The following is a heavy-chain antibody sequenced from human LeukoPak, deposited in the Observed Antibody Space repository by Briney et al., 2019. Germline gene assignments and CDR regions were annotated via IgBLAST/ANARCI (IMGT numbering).Heavy chain of an antibody. V-gene: IGHV3-7*01. D-gene: IGHD2-15*01. CDR2: IRQDGSER. CDR3: ATGKQLLDY. Sequence: GGSLRLSCAASGISVSTYWMSWVRQAPGKGLEWVANIRQDGSERYYVDSVKGRFTISRDNAKNSLYLQMNSLRAEDTAVYYCATGKQLLDYWGQGTLVTVSS. CDR1: GISVSTYW. J-gene: IGHJ4*02.